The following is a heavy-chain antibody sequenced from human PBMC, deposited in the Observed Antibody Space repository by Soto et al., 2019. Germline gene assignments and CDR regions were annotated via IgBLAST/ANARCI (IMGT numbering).Heavy chain of an antibody. CDR3: AKGGDSSGWSGPGGY. CDR2: ISWDGGST. V-gene: IGHV3-43*01. J-gene: IGHJ4*02. Sequence: PGGSLRLSCAASVFTFDDYTMHWVRQAPGKGLEWVSLISWDGGSTYYADSVKGRFTISRDNSKNSLYLQMNSLRTEDTALYYCAKGGDSSGWSGPGGYWGQGTLVTVSS. D-gene: IGHD6-19*01. CDR1: VFTFDDYT.